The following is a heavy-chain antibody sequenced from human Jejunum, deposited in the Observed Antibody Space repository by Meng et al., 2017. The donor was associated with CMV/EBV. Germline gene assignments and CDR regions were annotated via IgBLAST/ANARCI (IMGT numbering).Heavy chain of an antibody. Sequence: GLTFSSSSMGGVRRAPGKGLEWVSVIYSGGSTYSADSVKGRFTISRDNSKNTLYLQMNSLRAEDTAVYYCARDSRTYGGNSGLVDYWGQGTLVTVSS. CDR1: GLTFSSSS. CDR2: IYSGGST. D-gene: IGHD4-23*01. J-gene: IGHJ4*02. V-gene: IGHV3-53*01. CDR3: ARDSRTYGGNSGLVDY.